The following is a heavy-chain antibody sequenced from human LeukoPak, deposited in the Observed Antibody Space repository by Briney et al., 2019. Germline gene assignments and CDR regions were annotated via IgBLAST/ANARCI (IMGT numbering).Heavy chain of an antibody. CDR2: IIPIFGIA. V-gene: IGHV1-69*04. CDR1: GGTFSSYA. J-gene: IGHJ4*02. Sequence: ASVKVSCKASGGTFSSYAISWVRQAPGQGLEWMGRIIPIFGIANYAQKFQGRVTITADKSTSTAYMELSSLRSEDTAVYYRARGGIAVAGGLYDYWGQGTLVTVSS. D-gene: IGHD6-19*01. CDR3: ARGGIAVAGGLYDY.